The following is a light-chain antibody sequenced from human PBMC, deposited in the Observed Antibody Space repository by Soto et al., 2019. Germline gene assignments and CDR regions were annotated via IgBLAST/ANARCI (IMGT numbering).Light chain of an antibody. CDR1: QSISSY. V-gene: IGKV1-39*01. CDR2: AAS. J-gene: IGKJ3*01. CDR3: QQSDSTPRVT. Sequence: DIQMTQSPSSLSASVGDRVTITCRASQSISSYLNWYQQKPGKAPKLLIYAASSLQSGVPSRFSGSGAGRDFTLTISSLQSEEFTTYYSQQSDSTPRVTVGPGTKVDIK.